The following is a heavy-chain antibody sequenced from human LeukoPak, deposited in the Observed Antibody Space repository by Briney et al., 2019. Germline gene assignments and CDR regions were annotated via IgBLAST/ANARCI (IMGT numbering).Heavy chain of an antibody. CDR3: AKDSTPGGSSWYEGCFDP. D-gene: IGHD6-13*01. CDR2: ISWNSGSI. J-gene: IGHJ5*02. CDR1: GFTFDDYA. V-gene: IGHV3-9*03. Sequence: PGGSLRLSCAASGFTFDDYAMHWVRQAPGKGLEWVSGISWNSGSIGYADSVKGRFTISRDNAKNSLYLQMNSLRAEDMALYYCAKDSTPGGSSWYEGCFDPWGQGTLVTVSS.